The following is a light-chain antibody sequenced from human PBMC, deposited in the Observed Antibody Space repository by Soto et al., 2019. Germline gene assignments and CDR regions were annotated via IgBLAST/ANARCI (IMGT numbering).Light chain of an antibody. J-gene: IGKJ5*01. Sequence: EIVMTQSPATLSVSPGERATLSCRASQSVSSNLAWYQQKPGQAPRLLIYGASIRATGIPARFSGSGSGTEFTLTLSSLQSEDFAVYSCQKYNNWPPKITFGQGTRLEIK. CDR3: QKYNNWPPKIT. CDR2: GAS. V-gene: IGKV3D-15*01. CDR1: QSVSSN.